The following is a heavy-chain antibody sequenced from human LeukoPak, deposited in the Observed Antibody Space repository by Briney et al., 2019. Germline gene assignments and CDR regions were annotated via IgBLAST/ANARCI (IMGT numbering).Heavy chain of an antibody. V-gene: IGHV3-23*01. D-gene: IGHD2/OR15-2a*01. CDR2: ISGSGDST. J-gene: IGHJ4*02. CDR1: GFTFSNYG. CDR3: AKGPLLWD. Sequence: SGGSLRLSCAASGFTFSNYGMSWVRQAPGKGLEWVSGISGSGDSTYYGDSVKGRVTISRDNSKNTLYLQMNSLRAEDTAVYYCAKGPLLWDWGQGTQVTVSS.